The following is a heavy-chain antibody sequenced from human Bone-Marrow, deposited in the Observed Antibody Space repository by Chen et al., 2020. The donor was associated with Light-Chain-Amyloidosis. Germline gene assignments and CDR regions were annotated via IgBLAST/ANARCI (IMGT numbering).Heavy chain of an antibody. V-gene: IGHV5-51*01. CDR3: ARHSALFNSGYSTGGGFDY. CDR2: IYPGNSDT. D-gene: IGHD6-13*01. J-gene: IGHJ4*02. Sequence: EVQLVQSGAEVKKPGESLKISCKGSGYSFTSYWIGWVRQMPGKGLEWKGIIYPGNSDTRYSPSVHAQVAISADRAISTAYLQWCSRKASETAMYYCARHSALFNSGYSTGGGFDYWGQGTLVTVSS. CDR1: GYSFTSYW.